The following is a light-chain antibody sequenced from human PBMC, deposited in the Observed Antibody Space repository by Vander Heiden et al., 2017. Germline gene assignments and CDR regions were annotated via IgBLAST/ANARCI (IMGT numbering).Light chain of an antibody. CDR3: QQYSDLPLT. V-gene: IGKV1-33*01. Sequence: DIQMTQSPSSLSASVGSSLTITCQASQDITNSLSWFQQRPGKAPNLLIYDASDLQTGVPSRFSGSGSGTHFTFTFSSLQPEDIATYYCQQYSDLPLTFGGGTKVEIK. CDR1: QDITNS. J-gene: IGKJ4*01. CDR2: DAS.